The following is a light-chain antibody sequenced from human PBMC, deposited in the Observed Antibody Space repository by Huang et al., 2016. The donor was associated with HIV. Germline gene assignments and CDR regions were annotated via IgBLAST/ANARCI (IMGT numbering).Light chain of an antibody. CDR2: TAS. CDR1: QNITKS. J-gene: IGKJ1*01. CDR3: QQSFSVPRT. Sequence: DIQMTQSPLSLSASVGDRVTFTCRAKQNITKSLNWYQQKPGKAQKLLIYTASTLESGVHSRFSGSRSGSRFTLNIRDLQPEDFATYYCQQSFSVPRTFG. V-gene: IGKV1-39*01.